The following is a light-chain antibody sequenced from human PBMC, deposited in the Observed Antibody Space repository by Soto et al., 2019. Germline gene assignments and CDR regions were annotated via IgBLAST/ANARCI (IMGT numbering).Light chain of an antibody. CDR2: EVS. J-gene: IGLJ1*01. CDR1: SSDVGGYNF. Sequence: QSALTQPPSASGSPGQSVTISCTGTSSDVGGYNFVSWYQQHPGKAPKLIIYEVSKWPSGVPDRFSGSKSGNTASLTVSGLQAEDEAYYYCSSYAGSNNRYVFGTGTKLTVL. V-gene: IGLV2-8*01. CDR3: SSYAGSNNRYV.